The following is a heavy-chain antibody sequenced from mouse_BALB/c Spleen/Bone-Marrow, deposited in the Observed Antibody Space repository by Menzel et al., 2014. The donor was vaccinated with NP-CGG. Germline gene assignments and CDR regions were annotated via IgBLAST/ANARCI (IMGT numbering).Heavy chain of an antibody. D-gene: IGHD2-1*01. CDR1: GYTFTDYV. CDR3: ARDGNYAALDY. Sequence: QVQLQQSGPELVKPGASVKMSCRASGYTFTDYVISWVKQRTGQGLEWIGEIDPGRGGSFYNEKFKAKATLTADKSANTAYMQLSSLTSEDSAVYFCARDGNYAALDYWGQGTSVTVSS. V-gene: IGHV1-77*01. J-gene: IGHJ4*01. CDR2: IDPGRGGS.